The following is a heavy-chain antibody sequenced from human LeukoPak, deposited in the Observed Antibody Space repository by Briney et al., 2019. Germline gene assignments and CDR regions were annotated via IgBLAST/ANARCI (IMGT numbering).Heavy chain of an antibody. D-gene: IGHD2-15*01. CDR1: GFTFSSFG. V-gene: IGHV3-21*01. J-gene: IGHJ6*02. Sequence: GGSLRLSCAASGFTFSSFGTNWVRQAPGKGLEWVSSISSGTTYIYYADSVKGRFTISRDNAKNSLYLQMNSLRAEDTAVYFCARSSDRYGMDVWGQGTTVTVSS. CDR2: ISSGTTYI. CDR3: ARSSDRYGMDV.